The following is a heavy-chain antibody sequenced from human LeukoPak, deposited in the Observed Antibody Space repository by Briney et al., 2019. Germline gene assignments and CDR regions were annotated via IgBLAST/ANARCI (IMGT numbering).Heavy chain of an antibody. Sequence: PSETLSLTCTVSGGSISSYYWSWIRQPPGKGLEWIGYIYYSGSTNYNPSLKSRVTISVDTSKNQFSLKLSSVTAADTAVYYCARDGGPTLRDNWFDPWGQGTLVTVSS. J-gene: IGHJ5*02. V-gene: IGHV4-59*01. CDR1: GGSISSYY. CDR2: IYYSGST. D-gene: IGHD3-16*01. CDR3: ARDGGPTLRDNWFDP.